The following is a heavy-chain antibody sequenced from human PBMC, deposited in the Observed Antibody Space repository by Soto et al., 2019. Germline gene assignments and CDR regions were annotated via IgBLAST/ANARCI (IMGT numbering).Heavy chain of an antibody. CDR2: MNPNSGNT. CDR1: GYTFTSYD. Sequence: GASVKVSCKASGYTFTSYDINWVRQATGQGLEWMGWMNPNSGNTGYAQKFQGRVTMTRNTSISTAYMELSSLRSEDTAVYYCARGHKQPQTKKTYYFDYWGQGTLVTVSS. V-gene: IGHV1-8*01. CDR3: ARGHKQPQTKKTYYFDY. D-gene: IGHD1-1*01. J-gene: IGHJ4*02.